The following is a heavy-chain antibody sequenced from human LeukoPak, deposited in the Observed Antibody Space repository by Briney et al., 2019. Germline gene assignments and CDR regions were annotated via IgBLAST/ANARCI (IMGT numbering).Heavy chain of an antibody. CDR2: IFYDGSKK. CDR1: GFTFRDYG. V-gene: IGHV3-33*01. D-gene: IGHD3-16*01. Sequence: GGSLRLSCVASGFTFRDYGMHWIRQAPGKGLEWVSVIFYDGSKKYYADFVKGRFTISRDNSKNVVYLQMDSLRAEDTAFYYCARSLGETTFDWWGQGTLVTVPS. CDR3: ARSLGETTFDW. J-gene: IGHJ4*02.